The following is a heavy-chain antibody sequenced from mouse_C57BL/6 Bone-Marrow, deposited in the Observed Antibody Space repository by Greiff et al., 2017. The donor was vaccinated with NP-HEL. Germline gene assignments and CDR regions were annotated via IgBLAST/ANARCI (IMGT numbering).Heavy chain of an antibody. D-gene: IGHD2-1*01. J-gene: IGHJ1*03. V-gene: IGHV14-4*01. CDR2: IDPENGDT. Sequence: EVKLMESGAELVRPGASVKLSCTASGFNIKDDYMHWVKQRPEQGLEWIGWIDPENGDTEYASKFQGKATITADTSSNTAYLQLSSLTSEDTAVYYCTNGNYEGYWYFDVWGTGTTVTVSS. CDR3: TNGNYEGYWYFDV. CDR1: GFNIKDDY.